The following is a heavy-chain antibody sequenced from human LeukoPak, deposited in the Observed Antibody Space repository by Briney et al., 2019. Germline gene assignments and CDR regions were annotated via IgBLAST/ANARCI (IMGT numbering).Heavy chain of an antibody. D-gene: IGHD5-12*01. Sequence: GASVKVSCKASGYTFTGYYMHWVRQAPGQGLEWMGWINPNSGGTNYAQEFQGRVTMTRDTSISTAYMELSRLRSDDTAVYYCARGMANATRNAFDIWGQGTMVTVSS. CDR1: GYTFTGYY. CDR3: ARGMANATRNAFDI. J-gene: IGHJ3*02. CDR2: INPNSGGT. V-gene: IGHV1-2*02.